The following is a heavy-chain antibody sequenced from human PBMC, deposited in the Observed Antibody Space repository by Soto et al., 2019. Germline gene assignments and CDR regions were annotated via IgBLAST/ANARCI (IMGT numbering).Heavy chain of an antibody. CDR1: GYTFSNYG. CDR3: ARSLGSGTGFDY. V-gene: IGHV1-18*01. D-gene: IGHD3-10*01. J-gene: IGHJ4*02. CDR2: ISGYNGDT. Sequence: ASVKVSCKASGYTFSNYGISWVRLAPGQGLEWTAWISGYNGDTKNAQSLQGRVTVTTDTSTSTSYMELRSLRSDDTAIYYCARSLGSGTGFDYWGQGTLVTVSS.